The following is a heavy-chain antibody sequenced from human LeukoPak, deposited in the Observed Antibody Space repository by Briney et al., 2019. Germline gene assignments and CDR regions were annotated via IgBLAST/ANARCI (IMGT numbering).Heavy chain of an antibody. V-gene: IGHV3-30*04. J-gene: IGHJ4*02. D-gene: IGHD3-22*01. Sequence: GGSLRLSCAASGFTFSSYAMHWVRQAPGKGLEWVAVISYDGSNKYYADSVKGRFTISRDNSKNTLYLQMNSLRAKDTAVYYCARSYHDYYDSSGYSVGYWGQGTLVTVSS. CDR2: ISYDGSNK. CDR1: GFTFSSYA. CDR3: ARSYHDYYDSSGYSVGY.